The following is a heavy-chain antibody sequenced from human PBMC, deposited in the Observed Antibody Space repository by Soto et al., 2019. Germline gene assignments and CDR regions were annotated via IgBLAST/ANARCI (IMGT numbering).Heavy chain of an antibody. Sequence: QVQLVQSGAEVKKPGSSVKVSCKASGGTFSSYAISWVRQAPGQGLEWMGGIIPIFGTANYAQKFQGRVTITADESTSTAYMELSSLRSEDTAVYYCARGVCSGGSCYSDWFDPWGQGTLVTVSS. D-gene: IGHD2-15*01. J-gene: IGHJ5*02. CDR2: IIPIFGTA. CDR3: ARGVCSGGSCYSDWFDP. V-gene: IGHV1-69*12. CDR1: GGTFSSYA.